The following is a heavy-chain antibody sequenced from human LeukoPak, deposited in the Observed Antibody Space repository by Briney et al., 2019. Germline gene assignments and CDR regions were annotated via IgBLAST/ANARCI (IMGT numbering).Heavy chain of an antibody. J-gene: IGHJ5*02. V-gene: IGHV3-23*01. D-gene: IGHD1-1*01. CDR3: AKSGFRESERRSWFDP. CDR2: VSGSGVGT. Sequence: GGSLRLSCAASGFTFSSYAMSWVRQAPGKGLEWVAYVSGSGVGTYYADSVRGRFTISRDNCENTLYLQMNSLRAEDTAVYYCAKSGFRESERRSWFDPWGQGTLVTVSS. CDR1: GFTFSSYA.